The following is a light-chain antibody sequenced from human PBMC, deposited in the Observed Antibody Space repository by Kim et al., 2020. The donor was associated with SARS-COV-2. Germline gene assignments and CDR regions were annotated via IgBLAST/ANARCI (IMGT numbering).Light chain of an antibody. CDR3: CTYAGRFTSV. CDR1: SNDLGAYNY. CDR2: DVS. J-gene: IGLJ1*01. V-gene: IGLV2-11*01. Sequence: QSALTQPRSVSGSPGQSVAISCTGTSNDLGAYNYVSWYQQYPGKAPKLMIYDVSVRPSGVPDRFSGSKSGNTASLTISGLQADDEADYYCCTYAGRFTSVFGTGTKVTVL.